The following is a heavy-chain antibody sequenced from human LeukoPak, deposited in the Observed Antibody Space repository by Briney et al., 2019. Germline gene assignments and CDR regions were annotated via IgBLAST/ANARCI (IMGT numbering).Heavy chain of an antibody. J-gene: IGHJ5*02. V-gene: IGHV4-59*08. CDR2: IYYSGST. D-gene: IGHD6-19*01. Sequence: SETLSLTCTVSGGSISSYYWGWIRQPPGKGLEWIGYIYYSGSTNYNPSLKSRVTISVDTSKNQFSLKLSPVTAADTAVYYCARSSGWPRDWFDPWGQGTLVTVSS. CDR3: ARSSGWPRDWFDP. CDR1: GGSISSYY.